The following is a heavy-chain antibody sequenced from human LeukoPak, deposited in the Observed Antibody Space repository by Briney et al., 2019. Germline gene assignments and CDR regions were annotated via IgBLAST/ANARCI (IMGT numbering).Heavy chain of an antibody. CDR3: ARQGDSCSGGSCYARTIDY. CDR2: IYYSAST. D-gene: IGHD2-15*01. CDR1: GGSISSSNYL. V-gene: IGHV4-39*01. Sequence: PSETLSLTCTVSGGSISSSNYLWGWIRQPPGKGLEWIGSIYYSASTYHNPSFKSRLTISVDTSKNQFSLRLSSVTAADTAMYYCARQGDSCSGGSCYARTIDYWGQGTLVTVSS. J-gene: IGHJ4*02.